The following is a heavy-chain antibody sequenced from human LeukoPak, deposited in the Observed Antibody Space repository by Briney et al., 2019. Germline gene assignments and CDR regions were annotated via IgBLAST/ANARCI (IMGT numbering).Heavy chain of an antibody. V-gene: IGHV3-23*01. J-gene: IGHJ5*02. CDR1: GFTFSRDW. Sequence: GGSLRLSCAASGFTFSRDWMHWVRQAPGKGLVWVSSITGGHYATYNTDSVKGRFTISRDNAKNTLYLQMNSLRADDTAIYYCTKDPNGDYIGALDPWGQGTLVTVSS. CDR3: TKDPNGDYIGALDP. D-gene: IGHD4-17*01. CDR2: ITGGHYAT.